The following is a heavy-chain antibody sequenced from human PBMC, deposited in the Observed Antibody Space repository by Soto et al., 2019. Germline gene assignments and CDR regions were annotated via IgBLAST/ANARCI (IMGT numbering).Heavy chain of an antibody. CDR3: ARGGRQWMVTSDGNY. Sequence: VQLVESGGGVVQPGRSLRLSCAASGFTFSDYAMHWVRQAPGKGLEWVAVVSHDGRNTHYADSVKGRFTISRDSSKCTVALEMIRLRAEDTAVDYWARGGRQWMVTSDGNYWGQGALVTVSS. J-gene: IGHJ4*02. D-gene: IGHD6-19*01. CDR1: GFTFSDYA. CDR2: VSHDGRNT. V-gene: IGHV3-30*03.